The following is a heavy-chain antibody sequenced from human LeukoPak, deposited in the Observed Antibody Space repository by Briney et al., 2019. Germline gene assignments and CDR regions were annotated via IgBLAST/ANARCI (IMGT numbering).Heavy chain of an antibody. V-gene: IGHV4-39*01. J-gene: IGHJ4*02. D-gene: IGHD2/OR15-2a*01. CDR3: ARSTFTADFEFEVFDF. Sequence: SETLSLTCTVSGGSISSNNYYWGWIRQPPGKGLEWIGSISYSERTYKSPSPQSRFTISVDTSKNQVSLKLSSVTAADTAVYYCARSTFTADFEFEVFDFWGQGTLVTVSS. CDR1: GGSISSNNYY. CDR2: ISYSERT.